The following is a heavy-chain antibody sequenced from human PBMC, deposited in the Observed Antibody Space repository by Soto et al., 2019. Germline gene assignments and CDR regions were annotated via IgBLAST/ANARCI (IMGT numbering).Heavy chain of an antibody. CDR3: ARDVPDTSLFFYYYGMDV. D-gene: IGHD2-21*01. Sequence: QVHLVQSGAEVRKPGASVKVSCKASGYSFTSYGISWVRQAPGQGLEWMGWISTDNGNTNYAHNLQGRVSMTIDPSTRTAYMELWSLGSDDTAVYYCARDVPDTSLFFYYYGMDVWGQGTTVTVS. J-gene: IGHJ6*02. CDR1: GYSFTSYG. V-gene: IGHV1-18*01. CDR2: ISTDNGNT.